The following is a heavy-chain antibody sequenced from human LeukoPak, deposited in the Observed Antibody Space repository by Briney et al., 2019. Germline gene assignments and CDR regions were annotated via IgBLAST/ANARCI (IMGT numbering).Heavy chain of an antibody. CDR1: GYSISSGYY. Sequence: KTSETLSLTCTVSGYSISSGYYWGWIRQPPGKGLEWIGRIYTSGSTNYNPSLKSRVTMSVDTSKNQFSLKLSSVTAADTAVYYCARVVPLHVRPPLFIGTIFDPWGQGTLVTVSS. CDR2: IYTSGST. D-gene: IGHD1-7*01. J-gene: IGHJ5*02. CDR3: ARVVPLHVRPPLFIGTIFDP. V-gene: IGHV4-38-2*02.